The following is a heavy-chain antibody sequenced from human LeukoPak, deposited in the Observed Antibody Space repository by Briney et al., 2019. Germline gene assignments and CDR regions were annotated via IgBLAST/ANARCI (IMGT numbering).Heavy chain of an antibody. CDR1: GGSITSNY. CDR3: AREGLTSGDAFDI. CDR2: IHYSGIT. V-gene: IGHV4-59*01. D-gene: IGHD3-10*01. Sequence: SQTLSLTCTVSGGSITSNYWNWIRQPPRKGLEWIGCIHYSGITSHNPSLRSRLTISVDKSKNQFSLKLSSVTAADTAVYYCAREGLTSGDAFDIWGQGTMVTVSS. J-gene: IGHJ3*02.